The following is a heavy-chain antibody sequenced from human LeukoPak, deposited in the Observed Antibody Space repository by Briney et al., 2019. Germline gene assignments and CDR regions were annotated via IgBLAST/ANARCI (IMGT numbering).Heavy chain of an antibody. CDR1: GFPFSDYS. D-gene: IGHD4-17*01. CDR2: ITTHTTI. V-gene: IGHV3-11*01. Sequence: GGSLRLSCAASGFPFSDYSMSWIRQPPAKGLEGVSYITTHTTIYYADSVKGRFTISRDNAKNSLYLQMNSLRAEDTAVYYCARDPAGYGDYVAWFDPWGQGTLVTVSS. J-gene: IGHJ5*02. CDR3: ARDPAGYGDYVAWFDP.